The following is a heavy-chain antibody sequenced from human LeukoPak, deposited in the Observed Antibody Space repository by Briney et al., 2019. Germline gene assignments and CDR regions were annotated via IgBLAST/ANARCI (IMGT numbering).Heavy chain of an antibody. D-gene: IGHD2-15*01. CDR1: GFTFSSYS. Sequence: GGSLRLSCAASGFTFSSYSMNWVRQAPGKGLEWVSYISSSSSTIYYADSVKGRFTISRDNAKNSLYLQMNSLRAEDTAVYYCASGGYCSGGSCYQYWYFDLWGRGTLVTVSS. J-gene: IGHJ2*01. CDR2: ISSSSSTI. V-gene: IGHV3-48*04. CDR3: ASGGYCSGGSCYQYWYFDL.